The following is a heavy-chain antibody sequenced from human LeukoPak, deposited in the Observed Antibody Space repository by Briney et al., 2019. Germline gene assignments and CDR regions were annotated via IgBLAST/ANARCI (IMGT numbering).Heavy chain of an antibody. D-gene: IGHD3-3*01. J-gene: IGHJ3*02. Sequence: GASVKVSCKVSGYTLTELSMHWVRQAPGKGLEWMGGFDPEDGETIYAQKFQGRVTMTEDTSTDTAYMELSSLRSEDTAVYYRATARAGYYDFWRGGGFDIWGQGTMVTVSS. CDR3: ATARAGYYDFWRGGGFDI. CDR1: GYTLTELS. CDR2: FDPEDGET. V-gene: IGHV1-24*01.